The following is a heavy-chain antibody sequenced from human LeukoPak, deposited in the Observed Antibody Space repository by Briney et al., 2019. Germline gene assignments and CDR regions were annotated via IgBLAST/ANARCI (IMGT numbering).Heavy chain of an antibody. D-gene: IGHD5-12*01. CDR1: GGSISSYY. Sequence: PSETLSLTCTVSGGSISSYYWSWIRQPPGKGLEWIGYIYYNGSTNYNPSLKSRVTISVDTSKYQFSLKLNSVTAADTALYYCARGGYSGYVAHYGVDVWGQGTTVTVSS. V-gene: IGHV4-59*08. CDR3: ARGGYSGYVAHYGVDV. J-gene: IGHJ6*02. CDR2: IYYNGST.